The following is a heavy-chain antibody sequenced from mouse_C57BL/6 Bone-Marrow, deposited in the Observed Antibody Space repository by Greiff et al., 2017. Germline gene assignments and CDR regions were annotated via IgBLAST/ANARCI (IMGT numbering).Heavy chain of an antibody. CDR3: ASSSLYYGSSYDY. CDR1: GYTFTSYW. V-gene: IGHV1-69*01. CDR2: IDPSDSYT. D-gene: IGHD1-1*01. Sequence: QVQLQQPGAELVMPGASVKLSCKASGYTFTSYWMHWVKQRPGQGLEWIGEIDPSDSYTNYNQKFKGKSTLTVDKSSSTAYMQLSSLTSEDSAVYYCASSSLYYGSSYDYWGQGTTRTVSS. J-gene: IGHJ2*01.